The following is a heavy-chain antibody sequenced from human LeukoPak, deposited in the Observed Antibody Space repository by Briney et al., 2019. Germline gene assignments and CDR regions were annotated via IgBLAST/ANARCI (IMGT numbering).Heavy chain of an antibody. CDR3: ALSFIAKGGTTFDY. V-gene: IGHV1-2*02. D-gene: IGHD6-13*01. Sequence: GASVKVSCKASGYTXTDXYMHWVRQAPGQGLEWMGWINPNSGATSYAQKFQNRVTLTRDTSITTVYMELSRLTSDDTAVYYCALSFIAKGGTTFDYWGQGSLDTVSS. CDR1: GYTXTDXY. CDR2: INPNSGAT. J-gene: IGHJ4*02.